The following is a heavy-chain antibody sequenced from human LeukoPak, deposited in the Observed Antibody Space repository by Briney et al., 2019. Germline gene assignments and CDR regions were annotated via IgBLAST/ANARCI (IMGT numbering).Heavy chain of an antibody. CDR2: IYYSGST. D-gene: IGHD2-21*01. CDR1: GGSFTSYY. Sequence: KPSETLSLTCTVSGGSFTSYYWSWIRQPPGKGLEGIGSIYYSGSTYYNPSLKSRVTISVDTSKNQFSLKLSSVTAADAAVYYCARGDGYLSPYFDYWGQGTLVTVSS. CDR3: ARGDGYLSPYFDY. J-gene: IGHJ4*02. V-gene: IGHV4-59*12.